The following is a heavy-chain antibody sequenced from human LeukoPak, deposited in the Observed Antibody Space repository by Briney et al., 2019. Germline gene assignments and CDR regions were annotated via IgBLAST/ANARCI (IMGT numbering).Heavy chain of an antibody. Sequence: PSETLSLTCAVYGGSFSGYYWSWIRQPPGKGLEWIGEINHSGSTNYNPSLKSRVTISVDTSKNQFSLKLSSVTAADTAVYYCAREEDCTNGVFYFFDYWGQGTLVTVSS. V-gene: IGHV4-34*01. D-gene: IGHD2-8*01. J-gene: IGHJ4*02. CDR1: GGSFSGYY. CDR3: AREEDCTNGVFYFFDY. CDR2: INHSGST.